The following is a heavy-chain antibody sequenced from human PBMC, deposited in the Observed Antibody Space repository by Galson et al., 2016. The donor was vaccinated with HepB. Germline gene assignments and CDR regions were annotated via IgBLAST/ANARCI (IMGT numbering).Heavy chain of an antibody. V-gene: IGHV1-46*01. CDR3: ARDWPGSYDSSSYPEYFFDY. D-gene: IGHD3-22*01. J-gene: IGHJ4*02. Sequence: SVKVSCKASGYTFTKYYIHWVRQAPGQGLEWLGVINPSRGSTTYAQKFQGRVTMTRDTSTSTVYMELSSLRSEDTAVYYCARDWPGSYDSSSYPEYFFDYWGQGTQVTVSS. CDR2: INPSRGST. CDR1: GYTFTKYY.